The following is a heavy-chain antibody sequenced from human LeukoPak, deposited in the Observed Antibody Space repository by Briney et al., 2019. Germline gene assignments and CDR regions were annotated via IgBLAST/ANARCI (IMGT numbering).Heavy chain of an antibody. CDR1: GYTFTSYG. Sequence: GASVKVSCTASGYTFTSYGISWVRQAPGQGLEWMGWISAYNGNTNYAQKLQGRVTMTTDTSTSTAYMELRSLRSDYTTMYYCARNGSRWSDYWGQGTLVTVSS. D-gene: IGHD6-19*01. CDR3: ARNGSRWSDY. J-gene: IGHJ4*02. V-gene: IGHV1-18*01. CDR2: ISAYNGNT.